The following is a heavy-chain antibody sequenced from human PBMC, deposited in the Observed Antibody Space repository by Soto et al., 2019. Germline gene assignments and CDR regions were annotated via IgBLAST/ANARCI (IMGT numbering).Heavy chain of an antibody. Sequence: LRLSCAASGFTFSSFPMHWVRQAPGKGLERVALISYDGTTKYYTDSVKGRFTISRDNAKNTLYLQMNSLRAEETAVYYCARENSSGWADDAFDIWGQGTMVTVSS. CDR3: ARENSSGWADDAFDI. CDR2: ISYDGTTK. CDR1: GFTFSSFP. D-gene: IGHD6-19*01. V-gene: IGHV3-30-3*01. J-gene: IGHJ3*02.